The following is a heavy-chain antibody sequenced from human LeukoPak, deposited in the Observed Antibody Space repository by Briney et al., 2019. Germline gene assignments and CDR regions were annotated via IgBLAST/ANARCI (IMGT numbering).Heavy chain of an antibody. CDR2: TSGGGYTT. D-gene: IGHD2-2*02. V-gene: IGHV3-23*01. Sequence: GGSLRLSCAASGFTFSNYAMSWVRQAPGKGLEWVSSTSGGGYTTYYADSVKGRFTMSRDNSKNTLYLQMNSLRAEDTAVYYCAKQASPSHTHGYWGQGTLVTVSS. CDR3: AKQASPSHTHGY. J-gene: IGHJ4*02. CDR1: GFTFSNYA.